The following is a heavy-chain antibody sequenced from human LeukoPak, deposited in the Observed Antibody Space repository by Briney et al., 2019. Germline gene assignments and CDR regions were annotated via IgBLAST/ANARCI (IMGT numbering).Heavy chain of an antibody. J-gene: IGHJ4*02. Sequence: QPGGSLRLSCAASGFTFSDHYIDCARQAPGKGLEWVARTRNKVNSYTTAYAASVTGRFTVSRDDSSNSVYLQMNSLKIEDPAVYYCARCMYGEGRRIIDFDYLGQGSLLTVSS. V-gene: IGHV3-72*01. CDR2: TRNKVNSYTT. D-gene: IGHD4/OR15-4a*01. CDR1: GFTFSDHY. CDR3: ARCMYGEGRRIIDFDY.